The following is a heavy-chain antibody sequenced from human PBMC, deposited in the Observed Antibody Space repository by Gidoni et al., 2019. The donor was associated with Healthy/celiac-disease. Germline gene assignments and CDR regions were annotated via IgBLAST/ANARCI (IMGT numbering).Heavy chain of an antibody. D-gene: IGHD5-12*01. V-gene: IGHV1-69*02. Sequence: QVQLVQSGAEVKKPGSSVKVSCKASGGTFSSYTISGVRQAPGQGLEWMGRIIPILGIANYAQKFQGRVTITADKSTSTAYMELSSLRSEDTAVYYCARGGGGYIVATDYWGQGTLVTVSS. J-gene: IGHJ4*02. CDR3: ARGGGGYIVATDY. CDR2: IIPILGIA. CDR1: GGTFSSYT.